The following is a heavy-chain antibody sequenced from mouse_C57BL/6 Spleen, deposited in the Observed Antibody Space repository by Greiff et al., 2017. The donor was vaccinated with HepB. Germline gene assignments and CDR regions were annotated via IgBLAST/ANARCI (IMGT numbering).Heavy chain of an antibody. CDR1: GYTFTSYW. J-gene: IGHJ2*01. CDR3: ALITTVVADFDY. D-gene: IGHD1-1*01. Sequence: VQLQQSGTELVKPGASVKLSCKASGYTFTSYWMHWVKQRPGQGLEWIGNINPSNGGTNYNEKFKSKATLTVDKSSSTAYMQLSSLTSEDSAVYYCALITTVVADFDYWGQGTTLTVSS. CDR2: INPSNGGT. V-gene: IGHV1-53*01.